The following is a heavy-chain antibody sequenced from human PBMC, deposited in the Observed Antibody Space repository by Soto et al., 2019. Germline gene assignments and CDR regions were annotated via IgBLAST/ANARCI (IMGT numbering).Heavy chain of an antibody. CDR3: AKDSGYNYGYFRWFDP. CDR1: GGSISNYY. V-gene: IGHV4-59*01. D-gene: IGHD5-18*01. J-gene: IGHJ5*02. CDR2: IFYSGST. Sequence: QVHLQESGPRLVKPSETLSLTCTVSGGSISNYYWSWIRQPPGRGLEWIGHIFYSGSTNYNPDLKIRVTISVDTSKSQFSLKLSSVTAADTAVYYCAKDSGYNYGYFRWFDPWGQGTLLTVSS.